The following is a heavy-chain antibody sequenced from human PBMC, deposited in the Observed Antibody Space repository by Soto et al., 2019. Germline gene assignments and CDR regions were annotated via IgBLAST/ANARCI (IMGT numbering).Heavy chain of an antibody. D-gene: IGHD5-12*01. CDR1: GDSIRSYY. J-gene: IGHJ6*02. Sequence: NPSETLSLTCTVSGDSIRSYYWTWIRQPPGKGLELIGYIYYSGSTRYNPSLKSRVTISVDMSKNQFSLKLSSVIAADTAVYYCARAYGGFDNGLGVWGQGTAVTV. V-gene: IGHV4-59*01. CDR2: IYYSGST. CDR3: ARAYGGFDNGLGV.